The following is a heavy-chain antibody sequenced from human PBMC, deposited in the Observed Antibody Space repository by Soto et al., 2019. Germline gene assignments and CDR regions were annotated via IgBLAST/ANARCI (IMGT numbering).Heavy chain of an antibody. D-gene: IGHD3-10*01. Sequence: GPLRLSCAASGFTFSSYWMSWVRQAPGKGLEWVANIKQDGSEKYYVDSVKGRFTISRDNAKNSLYLQMNSLRAEDTAVYYCARDPSYMVRGVGFDYWGQGTLVTVSS. CDR2: IKQDGSEK. J-gene: IGHJ4*02. CDR1: GFTFSSYW. V-gene: IGHV3-7*03. CDR3: ARDPSYMVRGVGFDY.